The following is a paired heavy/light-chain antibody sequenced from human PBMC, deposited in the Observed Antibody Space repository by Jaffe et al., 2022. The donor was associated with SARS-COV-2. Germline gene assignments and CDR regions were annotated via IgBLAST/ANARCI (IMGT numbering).Light chain of an antibody. CDR1: SSDVGGYNY. Sequence: QSALTQPASVSGSPGQSITISCTGTSSDVGGYNYVSWYQQHPGKAPKLMIYEVSNRPSGVPDRFSGSKSGNTASLTISGLQAEDEADYYCSSYTSSSTRYVFGTGTKVTVL. CDR3: SSYTSSSTRYV. V-gene: IGLV2-14*01. CDR2: EVS. J-gene: IGLJ1*01.
Heavy chain of an antibody. J-gene: IGHJ4*02. D-gene: IGHD3-22*01. CDR1: GFTFSSYA. CDR3: ARDLHSGWLLLEGWYFDY. V-gene: IGHV3-30-3*01. Sequence: QVQLVESGGGVVQPGRSLRLSCAASGFTFSSYAMHWVRQAPGKGLEWVAVISYDGSNKYYADSVKGRFTISRDNSKNTLYLQMNSLRAEDTAVYYCARDLHSGWLLLEGWYFDYWGQGTLVTVSS. CDR2: ISYDGSNK.